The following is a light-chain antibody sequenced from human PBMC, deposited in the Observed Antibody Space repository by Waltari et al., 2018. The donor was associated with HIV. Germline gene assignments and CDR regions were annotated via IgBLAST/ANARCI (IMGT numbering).Light chain of an antibody. CDR2: ATS. J-gene: IGKJ1*01. V-gene: IGKV3-20*01. Sequence: EIVLTQSPGTLSLSPGEGATLSCRASQSVDTSYLTWYQQRPGQAPRLLIYATSSRATGIPYRFSGSGSGTDFTLTISGLEPEDFAVYYCQQYAVSPRTFGPGTKV. CDR1: QSVDTSY. CDR3: QQYAVSPRT.